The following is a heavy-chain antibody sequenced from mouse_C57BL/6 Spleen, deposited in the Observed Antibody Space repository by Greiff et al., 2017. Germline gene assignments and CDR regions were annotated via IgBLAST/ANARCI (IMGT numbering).Heavy chain of an antibody. J-gene: IGHJ3*01. CDR3: TTSSLFAY. V-gene: IGHV14-4*01. Sequence: VQLQQSGAELVRPGASVTLSCTASGFNIKDDYMHWVKQRPEQGLEWIGWIDPENGDTEYASKFQGKATITADTSSNTAYLQLSSLTSEDTAVYYCTTSSLFAYWGQGTLVTVSA. CDR2: IDPENGDT. D-gene: IGHD6-1*01. CDR1: GFNIKDDY.